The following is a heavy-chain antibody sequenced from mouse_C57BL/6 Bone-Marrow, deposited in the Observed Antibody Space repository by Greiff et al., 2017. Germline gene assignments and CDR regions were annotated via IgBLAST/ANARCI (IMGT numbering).Heavy chain of an antibody. CDR3: TTCYYGSSYSY. V-gene: IGHV14-4*01. CDR1: GFNIKDDY. J-gene: IGHJ2*01. D-gene: IGHD1-1*01. CDR2: IDPENGDT. Sequence: VQLQQSGAELVRPGASVKLSCTASGFNIKDDYMHWVKQRPEQGLEWIGWIDPENGDTEYASKFQGKAPITADTSSNTAYLQPSSLTSEDTAVYYWTTCYYGSSYSYWGQGTTLTVSS.